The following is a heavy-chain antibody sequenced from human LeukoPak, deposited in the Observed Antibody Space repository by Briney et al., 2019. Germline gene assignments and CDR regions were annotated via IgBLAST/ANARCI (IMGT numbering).Heavy chain of an antibody. Sequence: SETLSLTCTVSGGSISSSSYYWGWIRQPPGKGLEWIGSIYYSGSTYYNPSLKSRVTISVDTSKNQFSLKLSSVTAADTSVYYCARQKCGSYGLFDYWGQGTLVTVSS. D-gene: IGHD1-26*01. CDR1: GGSISSSSYY. J-gene: IGHJ4*02. V-gene: IGHV4-39*01. CDR3: ARQKCGSYGLFDY. CDR2: IYYSGST.